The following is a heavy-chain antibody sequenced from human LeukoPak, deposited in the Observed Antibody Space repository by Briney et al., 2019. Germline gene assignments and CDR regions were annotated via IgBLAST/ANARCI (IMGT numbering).Heavy chain of an antibody. D-gene: IGHD6-13*01. CDR1: GFTFSSYA. Sequence: GGSLTLSCAASGFTFSSYAMHWVRQAPGKGLEYVSAISSNGGSTYYANSVKGRFTISRDNSKNTLYLQMDSLRAEDMAVYYCARDAKQQLAYDAFDIWGQGTMVTVSS. CDR2: ISSNGGST. V-gene: IGHV3-64*01. J-gene: IGHJ3*02. CDR3: ARDAKQQLAYDAFDI.